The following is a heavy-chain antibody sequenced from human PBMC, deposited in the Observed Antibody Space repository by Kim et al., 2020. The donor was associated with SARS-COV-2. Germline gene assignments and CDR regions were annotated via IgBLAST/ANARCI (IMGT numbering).Heavy chain of an antibody. CDR1: GYTFTSYA. D-gene: IGHD3-16*01. J-gene: IGHJ4*02. CDR2: INTNTGNP. V-gene: IGHV7-4-1*02. CDR3: ARETGEVLNDY. Sequence: ASVKVSCKASGYTFTSYAMNWVRQAPGQGLEWMGWINTNTGNPTYAQGFPGRFAMTLDTSISTAYLEMRRLKAEDTAVYYCARETGEVLNDYWGQGNLVT.